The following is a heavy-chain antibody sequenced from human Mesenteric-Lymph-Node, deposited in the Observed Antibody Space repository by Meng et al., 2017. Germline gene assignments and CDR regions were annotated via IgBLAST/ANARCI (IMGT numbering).Heavy chain of an antibody. J-gene: IGHJ6*02. CDR2: IIPIFGTA. Sequence: QVQRVESGAEVKKPGSSVKVSCKASGGTFSSYAISWVRQAPGQGLEWMGGIIPIFGTANYAQKFQGRVTITADESTSTAYMELSSLRSEDTAVYYCAITPGQSGYPYYYYGMDVWGQGTTVTVSS. V-gene: IGHV1-69*01. D-gene: IGHD3-3*01. CDR1: GGTFSSYA. CDR3: AITPGQSGYPYYYYGMDV.